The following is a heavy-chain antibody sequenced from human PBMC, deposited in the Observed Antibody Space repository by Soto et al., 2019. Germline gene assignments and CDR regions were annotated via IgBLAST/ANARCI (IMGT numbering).Heavy chain of an antibody. CDR2: INPSGGST. CDR1: GYTFTNYY. CDR3: ARGDGGYSYGVDY. V-gene: IGHV1-46*01. J-gene: IGHJ4*02. D-gene: IGHD5-18*01. Sequence: QVQLVQSGAEVKKPGASVKVSCKASGYTFTNYYIHWVRQAPGQGLEWMGIINPSGGSTSYTQKFQGRVTMTMDTSTSTVYMELSSLRSEDTAGYFCARGDGGYSYGVDYWGQGTLVTVSS.